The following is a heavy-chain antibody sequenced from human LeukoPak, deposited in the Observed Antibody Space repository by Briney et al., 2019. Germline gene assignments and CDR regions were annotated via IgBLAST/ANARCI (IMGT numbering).Heavy chain of an antibody. J-gene: IGHJ4*02. V-gene: IGHV1-18*04. Sequence: ASVKVSCKASGYSFPSYGTSWVRQAPGQGLQWMGWISTYNGNTNYAQDFQGRVTMTTDTSTTTAYMELRSLRSDDTAVYYCARNSYDYIWGNYRTPDYWGQGTLVTVSS. CDR1: GYSFPSYG. CDR2: ISTYNGNT. D-gene: IGHD3-16*02. CDR3: ARNSYDYIWGNYRTPDY.